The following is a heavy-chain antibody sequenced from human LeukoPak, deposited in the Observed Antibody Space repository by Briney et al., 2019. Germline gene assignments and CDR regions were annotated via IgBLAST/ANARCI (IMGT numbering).Heavy chain of an antibody. D-gene: IGHD3-9*01. V-gene: IGHV1-18*01. CDR3: ARRGYDNYDYYMDV. CDR2: ISGNNGNT. J-gene: IGHJ6*03. Sequence: ASVKVSCKASGGTFSSYAISWVRQAPGQGLEWMGWISGNNGNTNYAQKLQGRVTMTTDTSTSTVYMELRSLRSDDTAVYYCARRGYDNYDYYMDVWGKGTTVTISS. CDR1: GGTFSSYA.